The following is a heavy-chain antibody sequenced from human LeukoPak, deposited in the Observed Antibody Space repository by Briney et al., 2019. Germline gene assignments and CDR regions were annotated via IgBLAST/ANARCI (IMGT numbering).Heavy chain of an antibody. V-gene: IGHV4-59*01. CDR3: AGSRFLEWLQPT. D-gene: IGHD3-3*01. CDR1: GGSISSYY. Sequence: PSETLSLTCTVFGGSISSYYWSWIRQPPGKGLEWIGYIYYSGSTNYNPSLKSRVTISVDTSKNQFSLKLSSVTAADTAVYYCAGSRFLEWLQPTWGQGTLVTVSS. J-gene: IGHJ4*02. CDR2: IYYSGST.